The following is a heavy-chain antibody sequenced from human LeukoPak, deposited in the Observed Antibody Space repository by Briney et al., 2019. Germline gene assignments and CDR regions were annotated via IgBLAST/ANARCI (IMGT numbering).Heavy chain of an antibody. CDR1: GYTFTSYG. Sequence: GASVKVSCKASGYTFTSYGISWVRQAPGQGLEWMGWISAYNGNTNYAQKLQGRVTMTTDTSTSTAYMELRSLRSDDTAVYYCARDHVDGGCYYGSGSELDYWGQGTLVTVSS. J-gene: IGHJ4*02. V-gene: IGHV1-18*01. CDR2: ISAYNGNT. D-gene: IGHD3-10*01. CDR3: ARDHVDGGCYYGSGSELDY.